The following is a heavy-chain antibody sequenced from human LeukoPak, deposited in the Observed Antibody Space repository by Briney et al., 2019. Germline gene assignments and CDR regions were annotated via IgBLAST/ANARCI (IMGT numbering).Heavy chain of an antibody. V-gene: IGHV3-7*01. D-gene: IGHD2-2*01. CDR3: ARDSPYPLPFDY. J-gene: IGHJ4*02. Sequence: GGSLRLSCAASGFTFSTYWMSWVRQAPGKGLEWVANINQDGSEPYYVDSVKGRFTISRDNAKNSLYLQMDSLKAEDMAVYYCARDSPYPLPFDYWGQGTLVTVSS. CDR1: GFTFSTYW. CDR2: INQDGSEP.